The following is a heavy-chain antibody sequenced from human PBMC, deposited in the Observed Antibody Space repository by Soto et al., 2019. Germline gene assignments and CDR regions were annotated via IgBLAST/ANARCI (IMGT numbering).Heavy chain of an antibody. CDR1: GGSISSSSYY. V-gene: IGHV4-39*01. J-gene: IGHJ4*02. Sequence: SETLSLTCTVSGGSISSSSYYWGWIRQPPGKGLEWIGSIYYSGSTHYNPSLKSRVTISADTSKNQFSLKLSSVTAADTAVYYCARTYFYGSGRKDYFDYWGQGALVTVSS. D-gene: IGHD3-10*01. CDR2: IYYSGST. CDR3: ARTYFYGSGRKDYFDY.